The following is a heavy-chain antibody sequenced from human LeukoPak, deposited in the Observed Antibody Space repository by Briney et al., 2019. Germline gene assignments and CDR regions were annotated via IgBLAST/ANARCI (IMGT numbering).Heavy chain of an antibody. CDR1: GFTVSSNY. D-gene: IGHD5-18*01. Sequence: GGSLRLSCAASGFTVSSNYMSWVRQAPGKGLEWVSIIYSGGSTFYADSVKGRFTISRDNAKNSLYLQMNSLRAEDTAVYYCARVRGYSYGGVADYWGQGTLVTVSS. CDR3: ARVRGYSYGGVADY. J-gene: IGHJ4*02. V-gene: IGHV3-53*01. CDR2: IYSGGST.